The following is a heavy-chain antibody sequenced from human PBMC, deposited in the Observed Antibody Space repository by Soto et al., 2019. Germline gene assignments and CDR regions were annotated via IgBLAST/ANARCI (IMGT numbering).Heavy chain of an antibody. CDR1: GGSISSSSYY. D-gene: IGHD1-1*01. CDR3: ARHTTPKGNYYYYMDV. V-gene: IGHV4-39*01. J-gene: IGHJ6*03. Sequence: SETLSLTCTVSGGSISSSSYYWGWIRQPPGKGLEWIGSIYYSGSTYYNPSLKSRVTISVDTSKNQFPLKLSSVTAADTAVYYCARHTTPKGNYYYYMDVWGKGTTVTVSS. CDR2: IYYSGST.